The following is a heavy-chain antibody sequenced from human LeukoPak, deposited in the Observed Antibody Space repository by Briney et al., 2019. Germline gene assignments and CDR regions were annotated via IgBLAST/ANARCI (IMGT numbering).Heavy chain of an antibody. D-gene: IGHD3-22*01. Sequence: ASVKVSCKASGYTFTSYYMHWVRQAPGQGLEWMGIINPSGGSTSYAQKFQGRVTMTRDTSISTAYMELSRLRSDDTAVYYCARDLPYYYDSSGLLSYFDYWGQGTLVTVSS. CDR2: INPSGGST. CDR3: ARDLPYYYDSSGLLSYFDY. CDR1: GYTFTSYY. V-gene: IGHV1-46*01. J-gene: IGHJ4*02.